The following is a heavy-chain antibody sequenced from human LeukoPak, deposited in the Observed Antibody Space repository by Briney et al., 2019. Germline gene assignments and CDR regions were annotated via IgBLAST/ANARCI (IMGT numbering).Heavy chain of an antibody. Sequence: PGGSLRLSCAASGFTFSSYGMHWVRQAPGKGLEWVAFIRYDGSNKYYADSVKGRFTISRDNSKNTLYLHVNSLRPEDTAVYYCAKEAAAAGTSYYYYYMDVWGKGTTVTVSS. CDR2: IRYDGSNK. D-gene: IGHD6-13*01. CDR3: AKEAAAAGTSYYYYYMDV. V-gene: IGHV3-30*02. J-gene: IGHJ6*03. CDR1: GFTFSSYG.